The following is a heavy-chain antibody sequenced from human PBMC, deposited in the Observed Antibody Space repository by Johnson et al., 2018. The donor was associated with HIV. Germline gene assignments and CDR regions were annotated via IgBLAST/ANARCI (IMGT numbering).Heavy chain of an antibody. V-gene: IGHV3-20*04. D-gene: IGHD5-12*01. CDR3: AKVPCGYSCYDTSFDI. J-gene: IGHJ3*02. CDR2: INWNGGST. CDR1: GFTFDDYG. Sequence: VQLVESGGGVVRPGGSLRLSCAASGFTFDDYGMSWVRQTPGKGLEWVSGINWNGGSTGYADSVKGRFTISRDNAKNSLYLQMNSLRDEDTALYYCAKVPCGYSCYDTSFDIWGQGTMVTVSS.